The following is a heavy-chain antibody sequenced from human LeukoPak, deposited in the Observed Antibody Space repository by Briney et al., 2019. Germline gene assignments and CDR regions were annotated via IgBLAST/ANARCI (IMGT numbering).Heavy chain of an antibody. D-gene: IGHD6-19*01. CDR3: ARDGVAGGFDY. CDR2: IYYSGST. J-gene: IGHJ4*02. V-gene: IGHV4-59*01. CDR1: GGSISSYY. Sequence: SETLSLTCTVSGGSISSYYWSWIRQPPGKGLEWIGYIYYSGSTNYNPSLKSRVTISVDTSKNQFSLKLSSVTAADTAVYYCARDGVAGGFDYWGQGTLVTVSS.